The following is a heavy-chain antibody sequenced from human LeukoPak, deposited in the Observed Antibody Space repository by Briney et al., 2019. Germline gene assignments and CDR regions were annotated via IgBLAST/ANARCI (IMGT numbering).Heavy chain of an antibody. CDR1: GGSFSSGGYY. CDR2: IYYSGST. D-gene: IGHD6-13*01. V-gene: IGHV4-31*03. CDR3: ARTSGYSSSWLRLPPVPPTLDYGMDV. J-gene: IGHJ6*02. Sequence: SETLSLTCTVSGGSFSSGGYYWSWIRQHPGKGLEWIGYIYYSGSTYYNPSLKSRVTISVDTSKNQFSLKLSSVTAADTAVYYCARTSGYSSSWLRLPPVPPTLDYGMDVWGQGTTVTVSS.